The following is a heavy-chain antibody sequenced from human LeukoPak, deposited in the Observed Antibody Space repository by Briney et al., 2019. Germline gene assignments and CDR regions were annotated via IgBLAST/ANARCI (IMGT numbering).Heavy chain of an antibody. V-gene: IGHV1-2*06. D-gene: IGHD2-2*01. CDR2: INPNSGDT. CDR1: GYTFTGYH. CDR3: ARVYCSSTSSFFDY. Sequence: ASVKVSCKASGYTFTGYHMHWVRQAPGQGLEWMGRINPNSGDTNYAQKFQGRVTMTRDTSISTAYMELSRLRSDDTAVYYCARVYCSSTSSFFDYGGQGTLVTVPS. J-gene: IGHJ4*02.